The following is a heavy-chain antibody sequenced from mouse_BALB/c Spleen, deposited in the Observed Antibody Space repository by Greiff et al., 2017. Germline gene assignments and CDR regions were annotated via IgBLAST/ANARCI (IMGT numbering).Heavy chain of an antibody. CDR3: ARGNYGSSPRYFDY. V-gene: IGHV3-8*02. CDR2: ISYSGST. D-gene: IGHD1-1*01. Sequence: EVKLVESGPSLVKPSQTLSLTCSVTGDSITSGYWNWIRKFPGNKLEYMGYISYSGSTYYNPSLKSRISITRDTSKNQYYLQLNSVTTEDTATYYCARGNYGSSPRYFDYWGQGTTLTVSS. J-gene: IGHJ2*01. CDR1: GDSITSGY.